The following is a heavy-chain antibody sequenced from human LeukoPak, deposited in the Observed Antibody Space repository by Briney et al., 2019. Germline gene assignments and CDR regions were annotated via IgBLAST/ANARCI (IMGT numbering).Heavy chain of an antibody. CDR3: ARVRGYFDWLPTHFDY. D-gene: IGHD3-9*01. Sequence: PSQTLSLTCTVSGGSISSGGYYWSRIRQHPGKGLEWIGYIYYSGSTYYNPSLKSRVTISVDTSKNQFSLKLSSVTAADTAVYYCARVRGYFDWLPTHFDYWGQGTLVTVSS. J-gene: IGHJ4*02. CDR1: GGSISSGGYY. CDR2: IYYSGST. V-gene: IGHV4-31*03.